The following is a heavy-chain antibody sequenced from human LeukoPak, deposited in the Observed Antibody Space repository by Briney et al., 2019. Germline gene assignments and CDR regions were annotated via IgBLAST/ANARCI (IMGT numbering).Heavy chain of an antibody. Sequence: ASVKVSCKASGYTFSGYYLHWVRQATGQGLEWMGWMNPNSGNTGYAQKFQGRVTMTRNTSISTAYMELSSLRSEDTAVYYCARGRRLMDTWGQGTLVTVSS. CDR1: GYTFSGYY. D-gene: IGHD2-8*01. CDR3: ARGRRLMDT. J-gene: IGHJ5*02. V-gene: IGHV1-8*02. CDR2: MNPNSGNT.